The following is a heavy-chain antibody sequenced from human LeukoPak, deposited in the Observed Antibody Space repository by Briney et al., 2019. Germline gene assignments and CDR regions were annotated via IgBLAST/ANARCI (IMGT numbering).Heavy chain of an antibody. D-gene: IGHD5-18*01. V-gene: IGHV1-69*13. CDR2: IIPIFGTA. CDR3: ARVLGSYDAGWFDP. J-gene: IGHJ5*02. CDR1: GGTFSSYA. Sequence: SVKVSCKASGGTFSSYAISWVRQAPGQGLEWMGGIIPIFGTANHAQKFQGRVTITADESTSTAYMELSSLRSEDTAVYYCARVLGSYDAGWFDPWGQGTLVTVSS.